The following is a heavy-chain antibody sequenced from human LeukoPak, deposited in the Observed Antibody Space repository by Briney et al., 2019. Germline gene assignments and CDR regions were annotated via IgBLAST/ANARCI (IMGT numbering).Heavy chain of an antibody. Sequence: GGSLRLSCAASGFTFSSYAISWVRQAPGKGLEWVSSISGSGGSTYYAGSAKGRFIISTDNSKNKLYLQMISLRAEDTAVYYCAKGFVVVPAATLDSFDIWGQGTMVTVSS. D-gene: IGHD2-2*01. CDR2: ISGSGGST. J-gene: IGHJ3*02. CDR3: AKGFVVVPAATLDSFDI. V-gene: IGHV3-23*01. CDR1: GFTFSSYA.